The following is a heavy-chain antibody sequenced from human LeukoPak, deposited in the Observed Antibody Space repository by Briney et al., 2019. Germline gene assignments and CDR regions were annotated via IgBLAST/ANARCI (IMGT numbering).Heavy chain of an antibody. J-gene: IGHJ3*02. V-gene: IGHV4-61*05. CDR2: IYYSGST. Sequence: SETLSLACTVSGGSISSSSYYWGWIRQPPGKGLEWIGYIYYSGSTNYSPSLKSRVTISLDTSKNQFSLKLSSVTAADTAVYYCARNSGYSGYDADAFDIWGQGTMVTVSS. CDR3: ARNSGYSGYDADAFDI. CDR1: GGSISSSSYY. D-gene: IGHD5-12*01.